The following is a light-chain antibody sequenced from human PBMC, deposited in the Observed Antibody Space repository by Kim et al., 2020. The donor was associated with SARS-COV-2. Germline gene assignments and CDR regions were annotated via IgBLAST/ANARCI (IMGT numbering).Light chain of an antibody. V-gene: IGKV3-20*01. J-gene: IGKJ4*01. Sequence: SPGESATPSCRASQSVSSSYLAWYQQKPGQAPRLLIYGASSRATGIPDRFSGSGSGTDFTLTISRLEPEDFAVYYCQQYGSSPFTFGGGTKVDIK. CDR2: GAS. CDR3: QQYGSSPFT. CDR1: QSVSSSY.